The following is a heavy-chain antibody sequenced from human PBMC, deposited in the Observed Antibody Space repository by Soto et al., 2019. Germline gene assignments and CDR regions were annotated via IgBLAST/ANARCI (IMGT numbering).Heavy chain of an antibody. CDR3: ARAAHVVVTAIDLGAFDI. V-gene: IGHV5-51*01. D-gene: IGHD2-21*02. Sequence: PVESVTISCKVSGYSFTSYWIVWVPQMPGKGLEWMGIIYAGDSDTRYSPSFQGQVTISADKSISTAYLQWSRLKASDTAMYYCARAAHVVVTAIDLGAFDIWGQGTMVTVSS. CDR1: GYSFTSYW. CDR2: IYAGDSDT. J-gene: IGHJ3*02.